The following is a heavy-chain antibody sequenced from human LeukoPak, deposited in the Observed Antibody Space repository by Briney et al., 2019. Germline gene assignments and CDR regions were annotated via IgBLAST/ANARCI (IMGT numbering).Heavy chain of an antibody. CDR2: MSGSGI. J-gene: IGHJ3*01. V-gene: IGHV3-48*04. D-gene: IGHD1-1*01. CDR1: RFTFSSYA. CDR3: ARRSLTTGGHAFDV. Sequence: GGSLRLSCAASRFTFSSYAMSWVRQAPGKGLEWTSYMSGSGIYYADSVKGRFTISRDNAKNSLYLQMSSLRAEDSAVYFCARRSLTTGGHAFDVWGQGTLVTVSS.